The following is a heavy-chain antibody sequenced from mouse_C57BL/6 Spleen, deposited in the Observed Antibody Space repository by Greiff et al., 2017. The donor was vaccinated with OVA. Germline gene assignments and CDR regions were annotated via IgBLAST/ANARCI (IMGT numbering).Heavy chain of an antibody. CDR3: ARKDYSNWYYFDY. CDR2: ISSGSSTI. J-gene: IGHJ2*01. Sequence: EVHLVESGGGLVKPGGSLKLSCAASGFTFSDYGMHWVRQAPEKGLEWVAYISSGSSTIYYADTVKGRFTISRDNAKNTLFLQMTSLRSEDTAMYYCARKDYSNWYYFDYWGQGTTLTVSS. CDR1: GFTFSDYG. V-gene: IGHV5-17*01. D-gene: IGHD2-5*01.